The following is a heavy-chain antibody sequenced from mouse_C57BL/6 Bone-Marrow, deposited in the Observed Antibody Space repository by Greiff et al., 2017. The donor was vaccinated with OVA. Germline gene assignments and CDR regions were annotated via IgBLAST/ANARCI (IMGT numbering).Heavy chain of an antibody. J-gene: IGHJ2*01. Sequence: VQLQQPGAELVKPGASVKMSCKASGYTFTSYWMHWVKQRPGQGLEWIGAIYPGNSDTSYNQKFKGKAKLTAVTSASTAYMELSSLTNEDSAVYYCTRKTGWLLFDYWGQGTTLTVSS. V-gene: IGHV1-5*01. CDR2: IYPGNSDT. CDR1: GYTFTSYW. D-gene: IGHD2-3*01. CDR3: TRKTGWLLFDY.